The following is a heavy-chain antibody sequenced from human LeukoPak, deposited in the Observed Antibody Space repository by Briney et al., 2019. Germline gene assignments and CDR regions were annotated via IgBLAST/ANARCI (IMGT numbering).Heavy chain of an antibody. J-gene: IGHJ4*02. CDR3: AREDTTLVASSRLDY. CDR2: INSDGNSI. V-gene: IGHV3-74*01. CDR1: GFTISGHW. Sequence: GGSLRLSCAASGFTISGHWMHWVRQGPGKGLVWVSRINSDGNSIAYADSVKGRFTISRDNANNMLYLQMNSLRAEDTAIYYCAREDTTLVASSRLDYWGQGNLVTVSS. D-gene: IGHD5-18*01.